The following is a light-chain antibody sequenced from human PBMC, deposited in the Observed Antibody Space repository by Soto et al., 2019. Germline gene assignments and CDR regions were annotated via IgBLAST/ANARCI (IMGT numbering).Light chain of an antibody. J-gene: IGKJ2*01. CDR2: STS. CDR3: QQGHSTPYT. Sequence: DIQMTQSPYSLSASLGDSVTITCRSSQNIRTYLNWYQQKPGRAPKLLIHSTSALPSVVPSRFSGSGSGTEFTLTMSGLQPEDFASDYCQQGHSTPYTFGQGTKVDI. V-gene: IGKV1-39*01. CDR1: QNIRTY.